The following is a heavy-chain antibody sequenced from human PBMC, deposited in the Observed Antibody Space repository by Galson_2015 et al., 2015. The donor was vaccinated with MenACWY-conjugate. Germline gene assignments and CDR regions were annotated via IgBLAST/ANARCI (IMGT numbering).Heavy chain of an antibody. CDR2: IWFDGTNK. D-gene: IGHD3-22*01. CDR3: ARANRFSGYRNAFYYYYYMDV. V-gene: IGHV3-33*01. J-gene: IGHJ6*03. Sequence: SLRLSCAASGFAFNSYGIHWVRQPPGRGLEWVAVIWFDGTNKYYADSVKGRFTVSRDNPKNTLYLQMNSLTAEDTAVYYCARANRFSGYRNAFYYYYYMDVWGKGTTVTVSS. CDR1: GFAFNSYG.